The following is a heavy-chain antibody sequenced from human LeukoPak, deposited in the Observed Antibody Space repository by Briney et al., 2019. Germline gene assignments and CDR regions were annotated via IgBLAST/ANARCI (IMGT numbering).Heavy chain of an antibody. CDR1: GGSISSGGYY. V-gene: IGHV4-31*03. J-gene: IGHJ4*02. D-gene: IGHD2-15*01. CDR3: ARVRYCSGGSCYQAYFDY. CDR2: IYYSGST. Sequence: SETLSLTCTVSGGSISSGGYYWSWIRQHPGKGLEWIGYIYYSGSTYYNPSLRGRVTISVDTSKNQFSLKLSSVTAADTAVYYCARVRYCSGGSCYQAYFDYWGQGTLVTVSS.